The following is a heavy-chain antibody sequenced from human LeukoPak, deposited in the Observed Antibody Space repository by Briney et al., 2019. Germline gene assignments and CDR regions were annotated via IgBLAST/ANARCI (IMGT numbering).Heavy chain of an antibody. J-gene: IGHJ4*02. Sequence: GGSLRLSCAASGFTFSSYSMNWVRQAPGKGLEWVSSISSSSSYIYYADSVKGRFTISRDNAKNSLYLKMNSLRAEDTAVYYCASVHVEGYGSSTSCYAFDYCGQGTLVTVSS. V-gene: IGHV3-21*01. CDR3: ASVHVEGYGSSTSCYAFDY. CDR1: GFTFSSYS. CDR2: ISSSSSYI. D-gene: IGHD2-2*01.